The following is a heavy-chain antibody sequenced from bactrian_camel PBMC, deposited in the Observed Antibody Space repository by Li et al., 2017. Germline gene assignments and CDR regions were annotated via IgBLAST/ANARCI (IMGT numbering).Heavy chain of an antibody. J-gene: IGHJ4*01. Sequence: VQLVESGGGSVQPGGSLTLSCVGSGYNFSPCAMGWYRQAQGQQRELVSMSNKDGTVAYADSVKGRFTVSLDKAEQTLYLEINDLKPEDTGMYYCAAEGCGAGQPWHVTQAYNHRGRGTQVT. D-gene: IGHD3*01. CDR2: SNKDGTV. CDR3: AAEGCGAGQPWHVTQAYNH. V-gene: IGHV3S53*01. CDR1: GYNFSPCA.